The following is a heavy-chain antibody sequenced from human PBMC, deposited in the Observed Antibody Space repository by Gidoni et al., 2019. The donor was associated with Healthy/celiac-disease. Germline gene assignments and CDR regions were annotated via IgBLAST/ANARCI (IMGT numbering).Heavy chain of an antibody. Sequence: EVQLVESGGGLVKPGGSLRLSCAASGFTFSSYSMNWVRQAPGKGLEWVSSISSSSSYIYYADSVKGRFTISRDNAKNSLYLQMNSLRAEDTAVYYCARDVGRILYLFDYWGQGTLVTVSS. J-gene: IGHJ4*02. D-gene: IGHD2-8*01. CDR1: GFTFSSYS. V-gene: IGHV3-21*01. CDR3: ARDVGRILYLFDY. CDR2: ISSSSSYI.